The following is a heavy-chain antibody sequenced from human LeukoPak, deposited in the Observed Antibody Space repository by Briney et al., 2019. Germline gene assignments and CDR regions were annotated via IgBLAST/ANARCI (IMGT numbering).Heavy chain of an antibody. D-gene: IGHD5-18*01. J-gene: IGHJ4*02. CDR1: GASITRDTYF. V-gene: IGHV4-39*01. CDR3: ARHGYIQFWLY. Sequence: SETLSLTCTVSGASITRDTYFWGCIRQSPEKGLEWIGSIDSSGTTHYNSSLKSRVIISVDTSKNQVSLNLTSVTSADTAVYYCARHGYIQFWLYWGQGTQVIVSS. CDR2: IDSSGTT.